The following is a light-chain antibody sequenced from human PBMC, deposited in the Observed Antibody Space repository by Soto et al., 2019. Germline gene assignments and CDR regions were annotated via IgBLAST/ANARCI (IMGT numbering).Light chain of an antibody. CDR3: QQYNNWPYT. Sequence: EIVMTQXXATLSVSXXXXXTLSCRASQSVSSNLAWYQQKPGQAPRLRIYGASTRATGIPARFSGSGSGTEFTLTLSSLQSEDFAVYYCQQYNNWPYTFGQGTKLEIK. J-gene: IGKJ2*01. CDR1: QSVSSN. CDR2: GAS. V-gene: IGKV3-15*01.